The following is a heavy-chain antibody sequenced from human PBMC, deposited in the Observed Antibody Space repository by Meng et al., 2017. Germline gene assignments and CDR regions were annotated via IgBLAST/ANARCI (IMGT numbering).Heavy chain of an antibody. CDR1: GWSFSGYY. J-gene: IGHJ4*02. Sequence: SETLSPTCAVHGWSFSGYYWTWTRQPPGKGLEWIGEINHSGSTNYNPSLKSRVTISVDTSKNQLSLKLSSVTAADTAVYYCARGSRGPTMVRGVVFKVWGQGTLVTVSS. CDR3: ARGSRGPTMVRGVVFKV. CDR2: INHSGST. D-gene: IGHD3-10*01. V-gene: IGHV4-34*01.